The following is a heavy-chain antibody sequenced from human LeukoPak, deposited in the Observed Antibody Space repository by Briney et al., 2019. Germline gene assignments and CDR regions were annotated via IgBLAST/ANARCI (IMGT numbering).Heavy chain of an antibody. CDR3: AKSGYYDSSGYYEGGYYYYYMDV. V-gene: IGHV3-23*01. J-gene: IGHJ6*03. CDR2: ISGSGGST. Sequence: PGGSLRLSCGASGFTFSNYGMHWVRQAPGKGLEWVSAISGSGGSTYYADSVKGRFTISRDNSKSTLYLQMNSLRAEDTAVYYCAKSGYYDSSGYYEGGYYYYYMDVWGKGTTVTISS. D-gene: IGHD3-22*01. CDR1: GFTFSNYG.